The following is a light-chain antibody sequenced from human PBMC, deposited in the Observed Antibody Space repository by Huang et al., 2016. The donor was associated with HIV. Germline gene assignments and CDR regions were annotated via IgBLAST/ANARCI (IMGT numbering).Light chain of an antibody. CDR3: QQRSNWPRT. J-gene: IGKJ3*01. Sequence: EIVLTQSPATLSLSPGERAPLSCRASQSVSSYLAWYQQKPGQAPRLLIYDASNRATGSPARFSGSGSGTDFTLTISSLEPEDFAVYYCQQRSNWPRTFGPGTKVDIK. V-gene: IGKV3-11*01. CDR2: DAS. CDR1: QSVSSY.